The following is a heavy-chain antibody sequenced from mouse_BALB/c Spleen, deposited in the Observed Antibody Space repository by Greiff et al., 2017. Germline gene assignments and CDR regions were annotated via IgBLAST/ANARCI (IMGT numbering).Heavy chain of an antibody. Sequence: EVKVVESGGGLVKPGGSLKLSCAASGFTFSSYAMSWVRQTPEKRLEWVASISSGGGNYYPDSVKGRFTISRDNARNILYLQMSSLRSEDTAMYYCARAHWYFDVWGAGTTVTVSA. CDR1: GFTFSSYA. CDR3: ARAHWYFDV. CDR2: ISSGGGN. J-gene: IGHJ1*01. V-gene: IGHV5-6-5*01.